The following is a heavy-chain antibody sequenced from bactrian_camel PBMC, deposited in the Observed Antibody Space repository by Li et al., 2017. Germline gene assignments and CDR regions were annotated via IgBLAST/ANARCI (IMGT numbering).Heavy chain of an antibody. CDR1: GYMFRSYC. Sequence: HVQLVESGGGSVQAGGSLRLSCTVAGYMFRSYCMAWFRQAPGRGLEWLSSLTSDGLHTYYSDSVKDRFTISRDNAENTLYLQLNSLQTEDTGMYYCARLRSGFYSNFDMKGQGTQVTVS. J-gene: IGHJ4*01. CDR2: LTSDGLHT. D-gene: IGHD1*01. V-gene: IGHV3S1*01.